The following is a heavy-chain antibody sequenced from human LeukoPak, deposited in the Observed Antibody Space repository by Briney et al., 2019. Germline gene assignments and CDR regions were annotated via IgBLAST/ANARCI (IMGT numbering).Heavy chain of an antibody. D-gene: IGHD1-1*01. V-gene: IGHV3-23*01. CDR2: ISGSGGST. Sequence: PGRSLRLSCAASGFTFSSYAMSWVRQAPGKGLEWVSAISGSGGSTYYADSVKGRFTISRDNSKNTLYLQMNSLRAEDTAVYYCARSLEPPYYYYMDVWGKGTTVTVSS. CDR1: GFTFSSYA. CDR3: ARSLEPPYYYYMDV. J-gene: IGHJ6*03.